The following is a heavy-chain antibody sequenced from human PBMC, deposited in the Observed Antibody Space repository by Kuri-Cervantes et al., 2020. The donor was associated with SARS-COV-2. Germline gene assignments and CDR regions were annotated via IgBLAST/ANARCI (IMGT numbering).Heavy chain of an antibody. CDR2: INTNTGNS. J-gene: IGHJ4*02. CDR3: ARGKGLLSTLAADY. CDR1: GYTFTSYG. Sequence: ASVKVSCKASGYTFTSYGTSWVRQAPGQGLEWMGWINTNTGNSRYVQGFTGRYAFSLDTSGNTAYLQISGLKAEDTAIYFCARGKGLLSTLAADYWGQGTLVTVSS. V-gene: IGHV7-4-1*02. D-gene: IGHD6-19*01.